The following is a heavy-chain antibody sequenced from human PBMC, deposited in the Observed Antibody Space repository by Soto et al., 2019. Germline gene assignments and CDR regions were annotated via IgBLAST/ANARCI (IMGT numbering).Heavy chain of an antibody. Sequence: QVQLVQSGAEVKKPGASVKVSCKASGYTFTSYDINWVRQATGQGLEWMGWMNPNSGNTGYAQKFQGRVTMTRNTSISTAYMELSSLRSEDTAMYYCARGEFCSSTSCYAKSDYWGQGTLVTVSP. CDR1: GYTFTSYD. V-gene: IGHV1-8*01. J-gene: IGHJ4*02. CDR3: ARGEFCSSTSCYAKSDY. D-gene: IGHD2-2*01. CDR2: MNPNSGNT.